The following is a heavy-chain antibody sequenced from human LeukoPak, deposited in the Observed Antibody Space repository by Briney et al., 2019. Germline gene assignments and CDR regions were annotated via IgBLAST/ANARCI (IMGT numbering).Heavy chain of an antibody. J-gene: IGHJ4*02. CDR3: ASSIAVDGYVDY. D-gene: IGHD6-19*01. V-gene: IGHV4-4*07. CDR1: VGSLSIYY. CDR2: IYTSGST. Sequence: PSETLSLTSAVSVGSLSIYYWCRSRQPAGKGLEWIGRIYTSGSTNYNPSLKSRVTMSVDTSKNQFSLKLSSVTAADTAVYYCASSIAVDGYVDYWGQGTLVTVSS.